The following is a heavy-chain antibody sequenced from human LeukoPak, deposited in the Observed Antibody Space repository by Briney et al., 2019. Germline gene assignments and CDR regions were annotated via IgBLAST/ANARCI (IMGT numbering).Heavy chain of an antibody. Sequence: SETLSLTCTVSGASISSSSYYWGWIRQPPGKGLEWIGSIYYSGSTYYNPSLKSRVTISVDTSKDQFSLKLSSVTAADTAVYYCARRKGGGSYYGYFDYWGQGTLVTVSS. CDR2: IYYSGST. J-gene: IGHJ4*02. CDR3: ARRKGGGSYYGYFDY. V-gene: IGHV4-39*01. CDR1: GASISSSSYY. D-gene: IGHD1-26*01.